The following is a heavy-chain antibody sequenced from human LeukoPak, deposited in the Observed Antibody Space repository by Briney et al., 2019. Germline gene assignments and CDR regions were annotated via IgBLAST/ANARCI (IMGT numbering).Heavy chain of an antibody. CDR3: ATVGPATTNYYHDMDV. J-gene: IGHJ6*02. CDR2: FDPEDGET. D-gene: IGHD4-17*01. CDR1: GYTLTELS. V-gene: IGHV1-24*01. Sequence: ASVKVSCKVSGYTLTELSMHWVRQAPGKELEWMGGFDPEDGETIYAQKFQGRVTMTEDTSTDTAYMELSSLRSEDTAVYYCATVGPATTNYYHDMDVWGQGTTVTVSS.